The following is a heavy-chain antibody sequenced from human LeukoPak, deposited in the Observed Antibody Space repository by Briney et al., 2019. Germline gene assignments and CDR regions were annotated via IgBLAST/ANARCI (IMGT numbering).Heavy chain of an antibody. Sequence: GGSLRLSCAASGFTFSSYSMNWVRQAPGKGLEGVSSISSSSSYIYYADSVKGRFTISRDHAKNSLYLQMTSLRAEDTAVYYCARDFKYNWNHALGYWGQGTLVTVSS. D-gene: IGHD1-14*01. J-gene: IGHJ4*02. CDR3: ARDFKYNWNHALGY. V-gene: IGHV3-21*01. CDR1: GFTFSSYS. CDR2: ISSSSSYI.